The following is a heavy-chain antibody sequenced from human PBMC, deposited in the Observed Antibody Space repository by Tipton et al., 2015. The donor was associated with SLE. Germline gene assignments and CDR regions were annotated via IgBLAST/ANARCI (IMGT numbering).Heavy chain of an antibody. CDR1: GFTFTSHT. Sequence: SLRLSCAASGFTFTSHTMNWVRQAPGKGLEWVPCISGSSSFIDYADSVKGRFTISRDNTKNSLYLQMNSLRAEDTAVYYCARVDDSSGCYLNCYYGMGVWGEGTTVTVSS. V-gene: IGHV3-21*03. CDR3: ARVDDSSGCYLNCYYGMGV. CDR2: ISGSSSFI. J-gene: IGHJ6*04. D-gene: IGHD3-22*01.